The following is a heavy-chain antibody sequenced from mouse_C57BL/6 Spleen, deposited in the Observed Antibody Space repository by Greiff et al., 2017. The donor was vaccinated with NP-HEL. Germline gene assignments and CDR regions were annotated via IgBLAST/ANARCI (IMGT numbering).Heavy chain of an antibody. Sequence: VQLQQSGAELVKPGASVKLSCTASGFNIKDYYMHWVKQRTEQGLEWIGRLDPEDGETKYAPKFPGKATITADTSSNTAYLQLSSLTSEDTAVYYCARNYGSSFRYFDVWGTGTTVTVSS. CDR1: GFNIKDYY. V-gene: IGHV14-2*01. CDR3: ARNYGSSFRYFDV. J-gene: IGHJ1*03. CDR2: LDPEDGET. D-gene: IGHD1-1*01.